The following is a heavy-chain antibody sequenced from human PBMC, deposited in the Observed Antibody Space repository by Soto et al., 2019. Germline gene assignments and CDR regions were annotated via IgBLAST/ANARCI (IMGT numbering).Heavy chain of an antibody. D-gene: IGHD3-10*01. V-gene: IGHV3-9*01. CDR3: AKGFYGHDAFDI. CDR2: ISWNSGSI. J-gene: IGHJ3*02. CDR1: GFTFDDYA. Sequence: PGGSLRLSCAASGFTFDDYAMHWVRQAPGKGLEWVSGISWNSGSIGYADSVKGRFTISRDNAKNSLYLQMNSLRAEDTALYYCAKGFYGHDAFDIWGQGTMVTVSS.